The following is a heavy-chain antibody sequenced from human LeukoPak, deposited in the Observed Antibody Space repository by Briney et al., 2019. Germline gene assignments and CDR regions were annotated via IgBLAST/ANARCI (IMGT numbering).Heavy chain of an antibody. D-gene: IGHD6-13*01. CDR1: GGSFSGYY. V-gene: IGHV4-34*01. CDR3: ARGDPTRRWQLVLDY. J-gene: IGHJ4*02. CDR2: INHSGST. Sequence: SETLSLTCAVYGGSFSGYYWSWIRQPPGKGLEWIGEINHSGSTNYNPSLKSRVTISVDTSKNQFSLKLSSVTAADTAVYYCARGDPTRRWQLVLDYWGQGTLVTVSS.